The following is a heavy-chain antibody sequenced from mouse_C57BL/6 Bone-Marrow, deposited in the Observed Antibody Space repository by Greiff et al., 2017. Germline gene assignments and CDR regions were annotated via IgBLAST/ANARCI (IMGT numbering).Heavy chain of an antibody. CDR2: INPSTGGT. CDR1: GYSFTGYY. CDR3: ARGSTHYYGSSYFDY. D-gene: IGHD1-1*01. Sequence: VQLKQSGPELVKPGASVKISCKASGYSFTGYYMNWVKQSPEKSLEWIGEINPSTGGTTYNQKFKAKATLTVDKSSSTAYMQLKSLTSEDSAVYYCARGSTHYYGSSYFDYWGQGTTLTVSS. V-gene: IGHV1-42*01. J-gene: IGHJ2*01.